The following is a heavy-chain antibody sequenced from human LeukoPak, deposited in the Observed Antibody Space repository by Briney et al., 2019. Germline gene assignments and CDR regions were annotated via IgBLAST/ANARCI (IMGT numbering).Heavy chain of an antibody. Sequence: GASVKVSCKASGYTFTDYYMHWVRQAPGQGLEWMGWINPNSGGTNYAQKFQGRVTMTRDTSISTAYMELSRLRSDDTAVYYCARDPIAAAGPTTDCWGQGTLVTVSS. CDR3: ARDPIAAAGPTTDC. J-gene: IGHJ4*02. V-gene: IGHV1-2*02. CDR1: GYTFTDYY. CDR2: INPNSGGT. D-gene: IGHD6-13*01.